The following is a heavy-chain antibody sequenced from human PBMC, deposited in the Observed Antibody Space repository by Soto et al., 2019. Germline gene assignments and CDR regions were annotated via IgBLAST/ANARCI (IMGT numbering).Heavy chain of an antibody. V-gene: IGHV4-59*08. CDR3: ARSDHYYYDSSGYWDY. D-gene: IGHD3-22*01. CDR1: GGSISSYY. Sequence: SETLSLTCTVSGGSISSYYWSWIRQPPGKGLEWIGYIYYSGSTNYNPSLKSRLTISVDTSKNQFSLKLSSVTAADTAVYYCARSDHYYYDSSGYWDYWGQGTLVTV. J-gene: IGHJ4*02. CDR2: IYYSGST.